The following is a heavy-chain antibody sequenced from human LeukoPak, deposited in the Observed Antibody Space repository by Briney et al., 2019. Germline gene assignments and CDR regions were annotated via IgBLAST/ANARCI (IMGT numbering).Heavy chain of an antibody. CDR2: INPSGGST. CDR3: ARGGVVLMVYAIVAQQHYYYYGMDV. V-gene: IGHV1-46*01. D-gene: IGHD2-8*01. CDR1: GYTFTSYY. J-gene: IGHJ6*02. Sequence: GASVKVSCKASGYTFTSYYMHWVRQAPGQGLEWMGIINPSGGSTSYAQKFQGRVTMTRDTSTSTVYMERSSLRSEDTAVYYCARGGVVLMVYAIVAQQHYYYYGMDVWGQGTTVTVSS.